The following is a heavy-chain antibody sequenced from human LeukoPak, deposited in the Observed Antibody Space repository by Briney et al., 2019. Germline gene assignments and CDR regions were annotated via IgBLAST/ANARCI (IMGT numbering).Heavy chain of an antibody. V-gene: IGHV4-39*07. CDR3: ARRVGRWFGERAYYYNYMDV. D-gene: IGHD3-10*01. J-gene: IGHJ6*03. CDR1: GGPISSSSYY. CDR2: INHRRST. Sequence: PSETLSLTCTVSGGPISSSSYYWGWIRQPPGKGLEWIGEINHRRSTKYSPSLKSRVTISVDTSKNQFSLRLSSVTAADTAVYYCARRVGRWFGERAYYYNYMDVWGKGTTVTISS.